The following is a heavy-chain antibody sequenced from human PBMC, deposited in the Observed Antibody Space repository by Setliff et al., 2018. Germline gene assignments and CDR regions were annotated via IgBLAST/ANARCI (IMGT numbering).Heavy chain of an antibody. J-gene: IGHJ4*02. CDR2: INPSGGLT. D-gene: IGHD4-4*01. CDR1: GYTLTNYY. V-gene: IGHV1-46*01. CDR3: ARGDYSNPCDY. Sequence: ASVKVSCKASGYTLTNYYMHWVRQAPGQGLEWMGIINPSGGLTRYAEKFQGRVTLTRDTSASTVYMELSSLRSEDTAIYHCARGDYSNPCDYWGQGTLVTVS.